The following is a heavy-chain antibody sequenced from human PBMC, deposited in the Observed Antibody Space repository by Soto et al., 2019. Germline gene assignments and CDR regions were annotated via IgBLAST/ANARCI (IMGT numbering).Heavy chain of an antibody. CDR2: ISGSGGST. J-gene: IGHJ4*02. CDR3: AKAPLGYCSSTSCYGRPYYFDY. Sequence: GGSLRLSCAASGFTFSSYAMSWVRQAPGKGLEWVSAISGSGGSTYYADSVKGRFTISRDNSKNTLYLQMNSLRAEDTAVYYCAKAPLGYCSSTSCYGRPYYFDYWGQGTLVTVSS. CDR1: GFTFSSYA. D-gene: IGHD2-2*01. V-gene: IGHV3-23*01.